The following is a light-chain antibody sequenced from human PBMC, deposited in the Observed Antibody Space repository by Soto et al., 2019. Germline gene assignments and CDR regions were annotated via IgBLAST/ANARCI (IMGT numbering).Light chain of an antibody. CDR2: GNN. J-gene: IGLJ3*02. CDR1: SSNIGAGYD. Sequence: QSALTQPPSVSGAPGQRVTISCTGSSSNIGAGYDVHWYQQLPGTAPKLLIYGNNNRPSGVPDRFSGSKSGTSASLAITGLQAEDEADYYCQSYDRSLSGSVFGGGTKVTVL. CDR3: QSYDRSLSGSV. V-gene: IGLV1-40*01.